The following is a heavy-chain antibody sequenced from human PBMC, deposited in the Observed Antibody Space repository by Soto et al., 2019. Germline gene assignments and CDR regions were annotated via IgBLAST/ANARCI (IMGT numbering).Heavy chain of an antibody. CDR1: GFTVSSNY. CDR3: AVLNSLDY. CDR2: IYSGGST. V-gene: IGHV3-53*01. D-gene: IGHD1-1*01. Sequence: EVQLVESGGGLIQPGGSLRLSCAASGFTVSSNYMSWVRQAPGKGLEWVSVIYSGGSTYYAVSVKGRFTISSNNSKNTLYLQMNSVRAEDTAVYYCAVLNSLDYWVQGTLVSVCS. J-gene: IGHJ4*02.